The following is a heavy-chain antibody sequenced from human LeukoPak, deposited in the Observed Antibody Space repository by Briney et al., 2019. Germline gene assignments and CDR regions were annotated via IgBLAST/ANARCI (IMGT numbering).Heavy chain of an antibody. D-gene: IGHD3-22*01. CDR1: GYSFTSHW. J-gene: IGHJ3*02. CDR3: ASPLGDYYDSSGYLDAFDI. Sequence: GESLKISRKGSGYSFTSHWIGWVRQMPGKGLEWMGIIYPSDSDIRYSPSFQGQVTISADKSISTAYVQWSSLKASDTAMYYCASPLGDYYDSSGYLDAFDIWGQGTMVTVSS. CDR2: IYPSDSDI. V-gene: IGHV5-51*01.